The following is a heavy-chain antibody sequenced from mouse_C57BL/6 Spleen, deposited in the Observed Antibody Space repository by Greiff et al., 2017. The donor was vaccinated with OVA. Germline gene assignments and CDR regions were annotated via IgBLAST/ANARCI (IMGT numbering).Heavy chain of an antibody. CDR2: IYPGDGDT. Sequence: VQLQESGPELVKPGASVKISCKASGYAFSSSWMNWVKQRPGKGLEWIGRIYPGDGDTNYNGKFKGKATLTADKSSSTAYMQLSSLTSEDSAVYFCARSHYYGSSGYAMDYWGQGTSVTVSS. CDR3: ARSHYYGSSGYAMDY. CDR1: GYAFSSSW. D-gene: IGHD1-1*01. V-gene: IGHV1-82*01. J-gene: IGHJ4*01.